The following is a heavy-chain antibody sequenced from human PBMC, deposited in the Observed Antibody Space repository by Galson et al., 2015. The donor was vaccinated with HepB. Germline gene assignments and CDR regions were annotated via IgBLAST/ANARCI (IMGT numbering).Heavy chain of an antibody. D-gene: IGHD2-2*01. J-gene: IGHJ4*02. CDR2: ISYDGSNK. CDR1: GFTFSSYA. Sequence: SLRLSCAASGFTFSSYAMHWVRQAPGKGLEWVAVISYDGSNKYYADSVKGRFTISRDNSKNTLYLQMNSLRAEDTAVYYCAREGCSSTSCYPGDYWGQGTLVTVSS. V-gene: IGHV3-30*04. CDR3: AREGCSSTSCYPGDY.